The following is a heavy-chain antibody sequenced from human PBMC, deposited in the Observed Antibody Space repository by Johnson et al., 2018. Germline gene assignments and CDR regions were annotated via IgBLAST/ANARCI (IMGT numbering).Heavy chain of an antibody. J-gene: IGHJ6*02. CDR2: VYYTGRN. D-gene: IGHD6-6*01. Sequence: QVQLQESGPGLVRPSETLSLRCTVSGGSISSYYWSWIRQSPGKGLEWIGYVYYTGRNNYNPSLKSRVTKSVDRSKNQFSLKLRSVTAGDTAVYYCARLLISSRGVDVWGQGTTVTVSS. CDR3: ARLLISSRGVDV. V-gene: IGHV4-59*01. CDR1: GGSISSYY.